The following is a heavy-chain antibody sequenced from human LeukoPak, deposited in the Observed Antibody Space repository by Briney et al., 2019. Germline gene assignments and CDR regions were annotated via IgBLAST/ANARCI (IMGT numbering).Heavy chain of an antibody. D-gene: IGHD5-12*01. V-gene: IGHV3-21*01. CDR2: ISSSSSYR. J-gene: IGHJ3*02. CDR1: GFTFSSYS. Sequence: PGQSLTLSCAASGFTFSSYSMYWVRKAQGTGQDWVSTISSSSSYRYYADSLKGRFTISRDNAKNSLYLQMNSLRAEDTAVYYCARVEPGYDEGDAAFDIWGQGTMVTVSS. CDR3: ARVEPGYDEGDAAFDI.